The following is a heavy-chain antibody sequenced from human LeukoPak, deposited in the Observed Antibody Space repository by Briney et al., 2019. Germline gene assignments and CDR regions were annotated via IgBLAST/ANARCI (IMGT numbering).Heavy chain of an antibody. D-gene: IGHD4/OR15-4a*01. Sequence: GGSLRLSCAASGFTFSTYWMTWVRQAPGKGLEWVANIKTDGSQTYYLDSVKGRFTISRDNAKNFLSLQLGSLRADDAGVYYCARASMGGRDYHLDSWGQGTLVTVSS. J-gene: IGHJ4*02. CDR3: ARASMGGRDYHLDS. CDR2: IKTDGSQT. V-gene: IGHV3-7*01. CDR1: GFTFSTYW.